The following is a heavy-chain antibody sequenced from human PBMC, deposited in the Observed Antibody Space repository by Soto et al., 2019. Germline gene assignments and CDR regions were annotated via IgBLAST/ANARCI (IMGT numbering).Heavy chain of an antibody. V-gene: IGHV3-21*01. CDR3: ARSPSMTTVSLDY. CDR1: GFTFSSYS. Sequence: PGGSLRLSCAASGFTFSSYSMNWVRQAPGKGLEWVSSISSSSSYIYYADSVKGQFTISRDNAKNSLYLQMNSLRAEDTAVYYCARSPSMTTVSLDYWGQGTLVTVSS. J-gene: IGHJ4*02. D-gene: IGHD4-17*01. CDR2: ISSSSSYI.